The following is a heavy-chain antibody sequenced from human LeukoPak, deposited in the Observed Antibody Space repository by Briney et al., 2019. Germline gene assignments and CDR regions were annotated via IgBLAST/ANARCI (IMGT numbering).Heavy chain of an antibody. CDR2: IYYSGST. J-gene: IGHJ4*02. Sequence: SETLSLTCTVSGGSISSYYWSWLRQPPGKGLEWIGYIYYSGSTNYNPSLKSRVTISVDTSKNQFSLKLSSVTAADTAVYYCARARDSDILAGYPYYFDYWGQGTLVTVSS. CDR3: ARARDSDILAGYPYYFDY. D-gene: IGHD3-9*01. V-gene: IGHV4-59*01. CDR1: GGSISSYY.